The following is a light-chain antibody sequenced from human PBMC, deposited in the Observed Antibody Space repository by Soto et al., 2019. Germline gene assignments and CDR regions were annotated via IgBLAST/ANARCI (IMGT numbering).Light chain of an antibody. CDR2: DVS. CDR1: SGDVGGYNY. J-gene: IGLJ2*01. Sequence: QSVLTQPASVSGSPGQSITISCTGTSGDVGGYNYVSWYQQHPGKAPKLMIYDVSNRPSGVSNRFSGSKSGNTAVLTISGLQAEGEAEYYCSSYTSSSTVVFGGGTKLTVL. V-gene: IGLV2-14*01. CDR3: SSYTSSSTVV.